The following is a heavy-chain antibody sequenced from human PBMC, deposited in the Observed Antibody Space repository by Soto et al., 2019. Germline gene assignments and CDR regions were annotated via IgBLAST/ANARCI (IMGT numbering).Heavy chain of an antibody. D-gene: IGHD7-27*01. J-gene: IGHJ6*03. Sequence: EVQLLESGGGLVQPGGSLRLSCAASGFTFSSYAMSWVRQAPGKGLEWVSAISGSGGSTYYADSVKGRFTISRDNSKNTLYLQMISLRAEDTAVYYCAKVSSNDYYYYYMDVWGKGTTVTVSS. V-gene: IGHV3-23*01. CDR1: GFTFSSYA. CDR2: ISGSGGST. CDR3: AKVSSNDYYYYYMDV.